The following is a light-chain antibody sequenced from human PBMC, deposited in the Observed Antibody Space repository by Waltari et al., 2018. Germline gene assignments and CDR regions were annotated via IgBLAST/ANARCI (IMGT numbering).Light chain of an antibody. CDR1: QRISSW. Sequence: DIQMTQSPSTLSASVGDRVTITCRASQRISSWLAWYQQKPGKAPKLLIYKASSLESGVPSRFSVSGSGTEFTLTISSLQPDDFATYYCQQYNSYSTTFGQGTKVEIK. CDR2: KAS. V-gene: IGKV1-5*03. CDR3: QQYNSYSTT. J-gene: IGKJ1*01.